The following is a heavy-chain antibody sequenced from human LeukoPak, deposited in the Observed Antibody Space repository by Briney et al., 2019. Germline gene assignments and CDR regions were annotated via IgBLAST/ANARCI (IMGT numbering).Heavy chain of an antibody. CDR3: ARTAYVFCWFDP. J-gene: IGHJ5*02. D-gene: IGHD2-21*01. CDR2: IYYSGST. V-gene: IGHV4-31*03. CDR1: GGSISSGGYY. Sequence: SQTLSLTCTVSGGSISSGGYYWSWIRQHPGKGLEWIGYIYYSGSTYYNPSLKSRVTISVDTSKNQFSLKLSSVTAADTAVYYCARTAYVFCWFDPWGQGTLVTVSS.